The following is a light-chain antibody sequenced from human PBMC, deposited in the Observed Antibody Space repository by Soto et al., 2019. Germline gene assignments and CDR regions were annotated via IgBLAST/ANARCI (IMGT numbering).Light chain of an antibody. Sequence: EIVLTQSPGTLSFSPVERATLSCRASQSVSSSYFAWYQQKPGQAPRILIYGASSRATGIPDRFSDSGSGTDVTLTISRLEPEYFAVYYCQQYGSPCLTLGQGTKVDIK. CDR2: GAS. J-gene: IGKJ1*01. CDR3: QQYGSPCLT. CDR1: QSVSSSY. V-gene: IGKV3-20*01.